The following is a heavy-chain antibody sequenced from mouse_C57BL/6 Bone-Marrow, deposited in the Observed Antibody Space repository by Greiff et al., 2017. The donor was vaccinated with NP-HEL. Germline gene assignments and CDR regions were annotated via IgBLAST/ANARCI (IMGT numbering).Heavy chain of an antibody. V-gene: IGHV2-6-1*01. CDR2: IWSDGST. Sequence: VKLMESGPGLVAPSQSLSITCTVSGFSLTSYGVHWVRQPPGKGLEWLVVIWSDGSTTYNSALKSRLSISKDNSKSQVFLKMNSRQTDDTAMYYCARHCSRYWYFDVWGTGTTVTVSS. J-gene: IGHJ1*03. CDR1: GFSLTSYG. CDR3: ARHCSRYWYFDV. D-gene: IGHD1-1*01.